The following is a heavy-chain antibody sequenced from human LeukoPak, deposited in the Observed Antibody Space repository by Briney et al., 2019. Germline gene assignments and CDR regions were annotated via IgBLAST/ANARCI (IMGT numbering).Heavy chain of an antibody. CDR1: GFTFSSYE. D-gene: IGHD1-26*01. Sequence: GGSLRLSCAASGFTFSSYEMNWVRQAPGKGLEWVSYISSSGSTIYYADSVKGRFTISRDNAKNSLYLQMDSLTAEDTAVYYCARDPYSGSYGSTYYYFMDVWGKGTTVTISS. CDR3: ARDPYSGSYGSTYYYFMDV. CDR2: ISSSGSTI. J-gene: IGHJ6*03. V-gene: IGHV3-48*03.